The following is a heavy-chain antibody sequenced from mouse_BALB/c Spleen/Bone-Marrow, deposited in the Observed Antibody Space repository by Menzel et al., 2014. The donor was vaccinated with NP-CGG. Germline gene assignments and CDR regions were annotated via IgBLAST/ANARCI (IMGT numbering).Heavy chain of an antibody. CDR2: ISSGGSYT. CDR3: TRDGKGNYDYAMDY. Sequence: EVQVVESGGGLVKPGGSLRLSCAASGFTFSSYTMSWVRQTPEKRLEWVATISSGGSYTYYPDSVKGRFTISRDNAKNTLYLQMSSLKSEDTATYYCTRDGKGNYDYAMDYWGQGTSVTVSS. CDR1: GFTFSSYT. J-gene: IGHJ4*01. D-gene: IGHD2-1*01. V-gene: IGHV5-6-4*01.